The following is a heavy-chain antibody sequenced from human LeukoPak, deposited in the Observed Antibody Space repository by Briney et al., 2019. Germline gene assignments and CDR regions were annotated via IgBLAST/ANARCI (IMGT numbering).Heavy chain of an antibody. J-gene: IGHJ5*02. CDR2: IYTSGST. CDR3: AREGGIAARPWFDP. Sequence: PSETLSLTCTVSGGSISSGSSYWSWIRQPAGKGLEWIGRIYTSGSTNYNPSLKSRVTISVDTSKNQFSLKLSSVTAADTAVYYCAREGGIAARPWFDPWGQGTLVTVSS. D-gene: IGHD6-6*01. V-gene: IGHV4-61*02. CDR1: GGSISSGSSY.